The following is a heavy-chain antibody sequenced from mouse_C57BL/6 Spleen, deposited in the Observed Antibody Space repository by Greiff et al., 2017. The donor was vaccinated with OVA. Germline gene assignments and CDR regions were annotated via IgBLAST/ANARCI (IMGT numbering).Heavy chain of an antibody. Sequence: EVMLVESGGGLVKPGGSLKLSCAASGFTFSSYAMSWVRQTPEKRLEWVATISDGGSYTYYPDNVKGRFTISRDNAKNNLYLQMSHLKSEDTAMYYCARASFNFLFDYWGQGTTLTVSS. CDR3: ARASFNFLFDY. CDR2: ISDGGSYT. D-gene: IGHD4-1*02. CDR1: GFTFSSYA. V-gene: IGHV5-4*03. J-gene: IGHJ2*01.